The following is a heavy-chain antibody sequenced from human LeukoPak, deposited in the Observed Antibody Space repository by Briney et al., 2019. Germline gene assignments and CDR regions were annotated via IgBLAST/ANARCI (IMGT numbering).Heavy chain of an antibody. CDR3: ARLEQSGYDYVWGSYRADY. CDR1: GYTFTSYG. V-gene: IGHV1-18*01. J-gene: IGHJ4*02. D-gene: IGHD3-16*02. CDR2: ISAYNGNT. Sequence: ASVKVSCKASGYTFTSYGISWVRQAPGQGLEWMGWISAYNGNTNYAQKLQGRVTMTTDTSTSTAYMELRSLRSDDTAVYYCARLEQSGYDYVWGSYRADYWGQGTLVTVSS.